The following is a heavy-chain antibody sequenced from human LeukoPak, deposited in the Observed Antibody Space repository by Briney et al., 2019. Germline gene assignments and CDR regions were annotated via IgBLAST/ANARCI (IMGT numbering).Heavy chain of an antibody. Sequence: ASVKVSCKASGYTFAGYYMHWVRQAPGQGLEWMGRINPNSGGTKYAQKFQGRVTMTRDTSISTAYMELSRLRSDDTAVYYCARERAVRSLGYMDVWGKGTTVTVSS. CDR2: INPNSGGT. J-gene: IGHJ6*03. V-gene: IGHV1-2*06. D-gene: IGHD4-17*01. CDR1: GYTFAGYY. CDR3: ARERAVRSLGYMDV.